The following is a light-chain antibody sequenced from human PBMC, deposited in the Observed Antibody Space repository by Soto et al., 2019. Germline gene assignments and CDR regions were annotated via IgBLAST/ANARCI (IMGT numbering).Light chain of an antibody. CDR2: DVN. Sequence: QSVLTQPASVSGSPGQSIAISCTGTSIDVGGYNSVSWFQQHPGKAPKLIIYDVNDRPSAVSDRFSGSKSGNTASLTISGLQTEDEADYYCSSFTNRKTYVFGTGTKLTVL. CDR1: SIDVGGYNS. J-gene: IGLJ1*01. V-gene: IGLV2-14*01. CDR3: SSFTNRKTYV.